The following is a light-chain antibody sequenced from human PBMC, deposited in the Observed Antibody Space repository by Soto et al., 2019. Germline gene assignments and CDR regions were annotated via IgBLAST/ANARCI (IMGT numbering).Light chain of an antibody. CDR3: AAWDDSLSGPV. CDR1: SSNIGINY. CDR2: SNN. Sequence: QSVLTQPPSASGTPGQRVTISCSGSSSNIGINYVYWYQQLPGTAPKLLIYSNNQRPSGVPDRFSGSKSGTSASLAISGLRSGDEADYYCAAWDDSLSGPVFGGGTKLTVL. V-gene: IGLV1-47*02. J-gene: IGLJ2*01.